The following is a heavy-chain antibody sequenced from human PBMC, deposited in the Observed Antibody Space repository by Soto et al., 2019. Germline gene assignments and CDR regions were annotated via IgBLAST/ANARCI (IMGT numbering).Heavy chain of an antibody. Sequence: SETLSLTCTVSGGSISSSSYYWGWIRQPPGKGLEWIGSIYYSGSTYYNPSLKSRVTISVDTSKNQFSLKLSSLTAADTAVYYCARWIQLWKYYFDYWGQGTLVTVSS. CDR1: GGSISSSSYY. J-gene: IGHJ4*02. CDR2: IYYSGST. V-gene: IGHV4-39*01. CDR3: ARWIQLWKYYFDY. D-gene: IGHD5-18*01.